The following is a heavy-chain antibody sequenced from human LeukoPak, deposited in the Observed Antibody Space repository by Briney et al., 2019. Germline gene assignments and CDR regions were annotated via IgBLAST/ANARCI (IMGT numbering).Heavy chain of an antibody. CDR3: ARDGYCGGGSCHPFDY. V-gene: IGHV3-30*03. CDR2: ISYDGSNK. CDR1: GFTFSSYG. D-gene: IGHD2-15*01. Sequence: GGSLRLSCAASGFTFSSYGMHWVRQAPGKGLEWVAVISYDGSNKYYADSVKGRFTISRDNDKNALYLQMNSLRAEDTAVYYCARDGYCGGGSCHPFDYWGQGTLVTGSS. J-gene: IGHJ4*02.